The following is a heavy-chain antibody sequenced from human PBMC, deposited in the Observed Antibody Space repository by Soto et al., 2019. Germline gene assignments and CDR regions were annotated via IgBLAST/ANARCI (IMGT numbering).Heavy chain of an antibody. J-gene: IGHJ4*02. Sequence: AEYLKISCKASGYGFNSFWIVWVRQTPGKGLERLGSIYPGDSATRYSPSFQGQVTISADKSITTAYLQWSSPKASDTAMYYCAKQHPLDSHGWFIWGQGTLVTVSS. CDR2: IYPGDSAT. CDR1: GYGFNSFW. V-gene: IGHV5-51*01. D-gene: IGHD6-19*01. CDR3: AKQHPLDSHGWFI.